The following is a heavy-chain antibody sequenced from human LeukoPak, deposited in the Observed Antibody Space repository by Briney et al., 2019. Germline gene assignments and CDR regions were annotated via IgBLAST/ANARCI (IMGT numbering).Heavy chain of an antibody. V-gene: IGHV1-69*05. D-gene: IGHD3-16*01. CDR2: IIPIFGTA. CDR3: ARTGGGALFDY. CDR1: GGTFSSYA. J-gene: IGHJ4*02. Sequence: GASVKVSCKPSGGTFSSYAISWVRQAPGQGLEWMGGIIPIFGTANYAKKFQGRVTITTDESTSTAYVELSSLRSEDTAVYYCARTGGGALFDYWGQGTLVTVSS.